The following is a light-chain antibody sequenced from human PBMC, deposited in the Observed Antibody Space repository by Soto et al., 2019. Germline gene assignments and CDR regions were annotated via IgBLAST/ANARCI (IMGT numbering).Light chain of an antibody. CDR3: QQYNSYSIT. V-gene: IGKV1-5*03. CDR1: QSISSW. CDR2: KAS. Sequence: DIQMTQSPSTLSASVGDRVTITCRASQSISSWLAWYQQKPGKAPKVLIYKASNLYSGVPTRFSGSGSGTEFTLTISSLQPDYFATYYCQQYNSYSITFGPGTKVDIK. J-gene: IGKJ3*01.